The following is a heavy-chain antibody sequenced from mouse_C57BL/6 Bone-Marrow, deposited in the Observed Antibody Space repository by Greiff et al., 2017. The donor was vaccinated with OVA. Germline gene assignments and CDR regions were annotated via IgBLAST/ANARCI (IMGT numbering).Heavy chain of an antibody. D-gene: IGHD2-2*01. Sequence: EVMLVESGGGLVKPGGSLKLSCAASGFTFSSYAMSWVRQTPEKRLEWVATISDGGSYTYYPDNVKGRFTISTANAKHHLYLQMNHRKSEDTAMYYCARKQWVRRRAGYYAMDYWGQGTSVTVSS. CDR3: ARKQWVRRRAGYYAMDY. V-gene: IGHV5-4*03. J-gene: IGHJ4*01. CDR2: ISDGGSYT. CDR1: GFTFSSYA.